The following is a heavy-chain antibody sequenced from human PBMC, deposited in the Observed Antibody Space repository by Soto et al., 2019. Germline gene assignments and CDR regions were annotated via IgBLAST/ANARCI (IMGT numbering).Heavy chain of an antibody. CDR3: ARGYDFWSGYYDYYYYGMDV. CDR2: IYYSGST. Sequence: QVQLQESGPGLVKPSQTLSLTCTVSGGSISSGGYYWSWIRQHPGKGLEWIGYIYYSGSTYYNPSLKSRVTISVDTSKNQFSLKLSSVTAADTAVYYCARGYDFWSGYYDYYYYGMDVWGQGTTVTVSS. V-gene: IGHV4-31*03. J-gene: IGHJ6*02. CDR1: GGSISSGGYY. D-gene: IGHD3-3*01.